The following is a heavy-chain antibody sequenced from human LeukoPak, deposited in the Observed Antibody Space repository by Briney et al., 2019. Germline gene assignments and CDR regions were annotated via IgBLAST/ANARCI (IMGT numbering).Heavy chain of an antibody. CDR2: INHSGST. CDR1: GGSFSGYY. D-gene: IGHD2-21*02. Sequence: PSETLSLTCAVYGGSFSGYYWSWIRQPPGKGLEWIGEINHSGSTNYNPSLKSRVTISVDTSKNQFSLKLSSVTAADTAVYYCAALSRGGDCYWSQGTLVTVSS. J-gene: IGHJ4*02. CDR3: AALSRGGDCY. V-gene: IGHV4-34*01.